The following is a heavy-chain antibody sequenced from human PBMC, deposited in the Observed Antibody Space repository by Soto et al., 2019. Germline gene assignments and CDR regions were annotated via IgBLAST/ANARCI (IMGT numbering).Heavy chain of an antibody. CDR3: ARQSGYSYGEFVDY. D-gene: IGHD5-18*01. Sequence: QLQLQESGPGLVKPSETLSLTCTVSGGSISSSSYYWGWIRQPPGKGLEWIGTFYYSGSTYYNPSLKSRVTISVDTSKNQFSLKLSSVTAADTAVYYCARQSGYSYGEFVDYWGQGTLVTVSS. V-gene: IGHV4-39*01. CDR1: GGSISSSSYY. CDR2: FYYSGST. J-gene: IGHJ4*02.